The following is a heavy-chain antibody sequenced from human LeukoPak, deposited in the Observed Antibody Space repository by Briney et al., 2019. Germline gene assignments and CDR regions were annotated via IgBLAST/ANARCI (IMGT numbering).Heavy chain of an antibody. D-gene: IGHD3-22*01. CDR3: AKDTTYYYDSSGYYSTDYFDY. V-gene: IGHV3-23*01. CDR2: ISGSGGST. Sequence: GGSLRLSCADSGFTFSSYAVSWVRQAPGKGLEWVSAISGSGGSTYYADSVKGRFTISRDNSKNTLYLQMNSLRAEDTAVYYCAKDTTYYYDSSGYYSTDYFDYCGQGTLVTVSS. J-gene: IGHJ4*02. CDR1: GFTFSSYA.